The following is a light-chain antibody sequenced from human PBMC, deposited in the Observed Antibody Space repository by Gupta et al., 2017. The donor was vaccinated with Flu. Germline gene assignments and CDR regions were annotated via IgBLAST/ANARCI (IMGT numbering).Light chain of an antibody. CDR3: RQVLQTPRT. Sequence: DIVMTQSPLSLPVTPGEPASISCRSSQSLLHSNGYKYLDWYLQRPGQSPQLLIYLGSNRAAGVPDRFSGSGSGTDFTLKISRVEAEDVGVYYCRQVLQTPRTFGQGTKVEIK. CDR2: LGS. J-gene: IGKJ1*01. CDR1: QSLLHSNGYKY. V-gene: IGKV2-28*01.